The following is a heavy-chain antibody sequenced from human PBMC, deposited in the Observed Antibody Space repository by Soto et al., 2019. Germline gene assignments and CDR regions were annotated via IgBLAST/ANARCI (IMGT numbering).Heavy chain of an antibody. V-gene: IGHV3-21*01. Sequence: GGSLRLSCAASGFAFYNYNMNWVRQAPGRGLEWVSSISGTGIDIHFADSVKGRFVISRDNAKTSVFLQMNSLRPEDTAVYYCARERVDNYTDNYFDYWGHGTLVTVSS. CDR3: ARERVDNYTDNYFDY. CDR2: ISGTGIDI. CDR1: GFAFYNYN. D-gene: IGHD3-10*01. J-gene: IGHJ4*01.